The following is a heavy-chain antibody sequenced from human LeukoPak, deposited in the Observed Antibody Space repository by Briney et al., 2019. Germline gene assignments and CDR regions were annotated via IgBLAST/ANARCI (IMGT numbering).Heavy chain of an antibody. D-gene: IGHD6-13*01. CDR3: ARHLRSSSFGLNWFDP. CDR2: IYYSGST. CDR1: GGSFSGYY. Sequence: SETLSLTCAVYGGSFSGYYWGWIRQPPGKGLEWIGSIYYSGSTYYNPSLKSRVTISVDTSKNQFSLKLSSVTAADTAVYYCARHLRSSSFGLNWFDPWGQGTLVTVSS. J-gene: IGHJ5*02. V-gene: IGHV4-39*01.